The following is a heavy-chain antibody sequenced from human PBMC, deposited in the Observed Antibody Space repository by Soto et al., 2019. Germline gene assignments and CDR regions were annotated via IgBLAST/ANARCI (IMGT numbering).Heavy chain of an antibody. Sequence: QLQLQESGPGLVQPSETLSLTCTVSGGSLSRIRYFWGWIRQPPGKGLEWLGSVYYSGTTYYNPSLQRRITISVDTSSKEFSLRLNDLTADDTAVYYCATGEGYNSRYSSGLDVWGQGTTVTVSS. CDR2: VYYSGTT. V-gene: IGHV4-39*01. CDR3: ATGEGYNSRYSSGLDV. CDR1: GGSLSRIRYF. D-gene: IGHD5-12*01. J-gene: IGHJ6*02.